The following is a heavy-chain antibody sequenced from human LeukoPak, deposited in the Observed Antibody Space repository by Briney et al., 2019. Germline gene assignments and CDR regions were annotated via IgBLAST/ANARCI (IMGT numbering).Heavy chain of an antibody. CDR2: MYSVGST. D-gene: IGHD5-18*01. V-gene: IGHV3-66*01. CDR3: ARRDNSNDSLD. Sequence: GGSLRLSCAASGFTVRNNYMSWVRQAPGKGLEWVSVMYSVGSTYYADSVKGRFTISRDNSKNTLYLQMDSLRAEDTAVYYCARRDNSNDSLDWDQGTLVTVSS. J-gene: IGHJ4*02. CDR1: GFTVRNNY.